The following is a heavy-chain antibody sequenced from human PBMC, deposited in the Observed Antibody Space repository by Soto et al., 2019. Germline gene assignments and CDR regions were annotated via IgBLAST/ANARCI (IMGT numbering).Heavy chain of an antibody. CDR2: FYYSGIT. D-gene: IGHD6-13*01. CDR3: ARHYGAAVFDY. CDR1: GGSISSSGYY. V-gene: IGHV4-39*01. J-gene: IGHJ4*02. Sequence: QLQLQESGPGLVKPSETLSLTCTVSGGSISSSGYYWGWIRQPPGKGLEWIGSFYYSGITYYNPSLKSRVTVSVDTSKNQFSLKLSSVTAADTAVHYCARHYGAAVFDYWGQGTLVTVSS.